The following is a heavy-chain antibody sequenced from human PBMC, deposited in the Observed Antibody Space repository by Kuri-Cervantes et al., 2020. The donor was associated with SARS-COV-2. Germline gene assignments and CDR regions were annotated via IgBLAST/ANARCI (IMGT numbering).Heavy chain of an antibody. CDR2: IKQDGSEK. D-gene: IGHD2-15*01. Sequence: GESLKISCAASGFTFSSYWMSWVRQAPGKGLEWVANIKQDGSEKYYVDSVKGRFTISRDNAKNSLYLQMNSLRAEDTAVYYCANLGPFRGSAFDIWGQGTMVTVSS. CDR1: GFTFSSYW. CDR3: ANLGPFRGSAFDI. J-gene: IGHJ3*02. V-gene: IGHV3-7*03.